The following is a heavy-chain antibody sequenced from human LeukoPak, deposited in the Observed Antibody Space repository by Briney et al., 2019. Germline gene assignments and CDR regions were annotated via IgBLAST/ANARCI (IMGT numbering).Heavy chain of an antibody. J-gene: IGHJ6*02. Sequence: SETLSLTCTVSGGSITPNFWSWVRQPPGKGLEWIGYIYYTGSTIYNPSVKSRVTISVDTSKNQFSLRLSSVTAADTAMYYCARHPPDPLFENGMDVWGQGTTVTVSS. CDR3: ARHPPDPLFENGMDV. CDR2: IYYTGST. V-gene: IGHV4-59*08. CDR1: GGSITPNF.